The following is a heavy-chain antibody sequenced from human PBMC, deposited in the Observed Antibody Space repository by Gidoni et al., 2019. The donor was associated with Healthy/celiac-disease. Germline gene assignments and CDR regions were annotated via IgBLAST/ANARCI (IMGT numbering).Heavy chain of an antibody. CDR2: IRSKAYGGTT. D-gene: IGHD3-3*01. J-gene: IGHJ6*02. Sequence: EVQLVESGGGLVKPGRSLRLSCTASGFTFGDYAMSWFRQAPGKGLEWVGFIRSKAYGGTTEYAASVKGRFTISRDDSKSIAYLQMNSLKTEDTAVYYCTRDSRAVRFLEHYGMDVWGQGTTVTVSS. CDR3: TRDSRAVRFLEHYGMDV. V-gene: IGHV3-49*05. CDR1: GFTFGDYA.